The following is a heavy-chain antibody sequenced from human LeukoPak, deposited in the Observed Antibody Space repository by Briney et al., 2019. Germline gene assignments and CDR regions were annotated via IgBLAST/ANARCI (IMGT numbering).Heavy chain of an antibody. D-gene: IGHD1-14*01. CDR3: ARDRRVVSGSRFDY. CDR1: GYTFTGYY. Sequence: ASVKVSCKASGYTFTGYYMHWVRQAPGQGLEWMGWINPNSGGTNYAQKFQGRVTMTRDTSISTAYMELSRLRSDDTAVYYCARDRRVVSGSRFDYWGQGTLVTVSS. V-gene: IGHV1-2*02. CDR2: INPNSGGT. J-gene: IGHJ4*02.